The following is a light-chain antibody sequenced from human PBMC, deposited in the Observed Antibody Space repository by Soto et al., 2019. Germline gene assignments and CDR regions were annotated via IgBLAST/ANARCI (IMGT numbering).Light chain of an antibody. V-gene: IGLV4-69*01. CDR1: SGHSSYA. CDR2: LNSDGSH. CDR3: QTWGTVDVV. Sequence: QLVLTQSPSASASLGASVKLTCTLSSGHSSYAIAWHQQQPQKGPRYLMNLNSDGSHDKADGIPDRFSGSSSGAERYLTISSLQSEDEADYYCQTWGTVDVVFGGGTKLTVL. J-gene: IGLJ2*01.